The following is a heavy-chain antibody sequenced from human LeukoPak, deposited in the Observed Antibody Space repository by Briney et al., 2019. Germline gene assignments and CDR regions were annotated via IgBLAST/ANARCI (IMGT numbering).Heavy chain of an antibody. CDR2: IILILGIA. Sequence: SVTVSCMDSGGTLTSYTISWVRQAPGQGREWMGGIILILGIANYAQKFQGRVSITADKSTSPPYMELSSLRAEDTAVYCCARSRGAVAANYWYFDLWGRGTLVTVSS. V-gene: IGHV1-69*02. D-gene: IGHD6-19*01. CDR1: GGTLTSYT. J-gene: IGHJ2*01. CDR3: ARSRGAVAANYWYFDL.